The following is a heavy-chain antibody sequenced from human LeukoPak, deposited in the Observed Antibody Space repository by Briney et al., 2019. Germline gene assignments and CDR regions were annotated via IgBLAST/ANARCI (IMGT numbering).Heavy chain of an antibody. Sequence: ASVKVSCKASGYTFTGYYVHWVRQAPGQGLEWMGWINPNSGGTNYAQKFQGRVTMTRDTSISTAYMELSRLRSDDTAVYYCARDAIFGVVNPFDPWGQGTLVTVSS. J-gene: IGHJ5*02. CDR2: INPNSGGT. CDR1: GYTFTGYY. CDR3: ARDAIFGVVNPFDP. D-gene: IGHD3-3*01. V-gene: IGHV1-2*02.